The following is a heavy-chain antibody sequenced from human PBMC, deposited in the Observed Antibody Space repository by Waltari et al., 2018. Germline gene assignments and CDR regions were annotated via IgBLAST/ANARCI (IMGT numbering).Heavy chain of an antibody. V-gene: IGHV3-33*01. J-gene: IGHJ4*02. Sequence: QVQLVESGGGVVQPGRSLRRSCAASGFTFGSYGLHWVRQAPGKGLEWVAVIWYDGSNKYYADSVKGRFTISRDNSKNTLYLQMNSLRAEDTAVYYCARDRDYGGNSEAFDYWGQGTLVTVSS. CDR3: ARDRDYGGNSEAFDY. CDR1: GFTFGSYG. CDR2: IWYDGSNK. D-gene: IGHD4-17*01.